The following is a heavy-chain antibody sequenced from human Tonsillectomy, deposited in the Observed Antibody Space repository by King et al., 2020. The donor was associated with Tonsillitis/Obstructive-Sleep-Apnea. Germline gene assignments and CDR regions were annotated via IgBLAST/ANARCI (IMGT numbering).Heavy chain of an antibody. J-gene: IGHJ3*02. V-gene: IGHV5-51*01. CDR2: IYPGDSDT. D-gene: IGHD2-15*01. Sequence: VQLVESGAEVKKPGESLKISCKDSGYSFTSYWIGWVRQMPGNGLEWMGTIYPGDSDTRYSPSFQGQVTISADKSISTAYLQWSSLKASDTAIYYCARARGYCSGDSCYSDVLDIWGQGTMVTVSS. CDR3: ARARGYCSGDSCYSDVLDI. CDR1: GYSFTSYW.